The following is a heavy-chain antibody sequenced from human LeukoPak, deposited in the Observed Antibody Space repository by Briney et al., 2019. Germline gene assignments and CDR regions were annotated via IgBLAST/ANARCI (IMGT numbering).Heavy chain of an antibody. Sequence: SETLSLTCTVSGGSISSYYWSWIRQPPGKGLEWIGRIYTSGGTNYNPSLKSRVTMSVDTSKNQFSLKLSSVTAADTAVYYCAREDIVVVPAAIRDGAGWFDPWGQGTLVTVSS. V-gene: IGHV4-4*07. J-gene: IGHJ5*02. CDR2: IYTSGGT. CDR3: AREDIVVVPAAIRDGAGWFDP. CDR1: GGSISSYY. D-gene: IGHD2-2*01.